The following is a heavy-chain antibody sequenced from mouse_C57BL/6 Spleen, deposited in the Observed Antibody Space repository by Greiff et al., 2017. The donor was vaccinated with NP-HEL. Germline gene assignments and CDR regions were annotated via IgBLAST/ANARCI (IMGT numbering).Heavy chain of an antibody. D-gene: IGHD1-1*01. CDR1: GYTFTSYW. V-gene: IGHV1-52*01. Sequence: VQLQQPGAELVRPGSSVKLSCKASGYTFTSYWMHWVKQRPIQGLEWIGNIDPSDSEPHYNQKFKDKATLTVDKSSSTAYMQLSSLTSEDSAVYYCARLGYGSSYFDYWGQGTTLTVSS. CDR3: ARLGYGSSYFDY. J-gene: IGHJ2*01. CDR2: IDPSDSEP.